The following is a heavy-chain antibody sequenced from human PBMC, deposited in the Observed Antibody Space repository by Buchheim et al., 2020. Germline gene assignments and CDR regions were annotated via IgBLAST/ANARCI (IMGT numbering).Heavy chain of an antibody. J-gene: IGHJ4*02. CDR3: ARDFSGWSRDY. V-gene: IGHV3-21*01. CDR1: GFSFSPYG. CDR2: IGTGYHQ. D-gene: IGHD6-19*01. Sequence: EVQLVESGGDLVKPGGSLRLSCEASGFSFSPYGMTWVRQTPGKGLEWVATIGTGYHQSYPDSLKDRFTISRDNAKNSVYLQMNSLRVEDTGVYFCARDFSGWSRDYWGQGTL.